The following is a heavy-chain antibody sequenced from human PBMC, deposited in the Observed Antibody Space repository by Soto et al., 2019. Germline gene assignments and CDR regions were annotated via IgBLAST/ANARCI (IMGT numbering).Heavy chain of an antibody. CDR3: ARVDSRGYYYGMDV. V-gene: IGHV3-48*03. CDR2: ITRSGSTI. Sequence: PXGSLRLSCAASGFTFSSYEMKWVRQAPDKGLEWVSYITRSGSTIYYADSVKGRFTISRDNAKNSLYLQVNSLRAEDTAVYYCARVDSRGYYYGMDVWGQGTTVTVSS. J-gene: IGHJ6*02. CDR1: GFTFSSYE. D-gene: IGHD3-10*01.